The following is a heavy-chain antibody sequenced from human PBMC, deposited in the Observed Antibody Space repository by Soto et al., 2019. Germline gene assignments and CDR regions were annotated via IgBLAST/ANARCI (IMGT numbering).Heavy chain of an antibody. V-gene: IGHV4-59*12. CDR3: ARADYGSGSYYLTNFNY. Sequence: LSLTCTVSGGSISSYYWSWIRQPPGKGLEWIGYIYYSGSTNYNPSLKSRVTISVDTSKNQFSLKLSSVTAADTAVYYCARADYGSGSYYLTNFNYWGQGPLVPV. J-gene: IGHJ4*02. CDR2: IYYSGST. D-gene: IGHD3-10*01. CDR1: GGSISSYY.